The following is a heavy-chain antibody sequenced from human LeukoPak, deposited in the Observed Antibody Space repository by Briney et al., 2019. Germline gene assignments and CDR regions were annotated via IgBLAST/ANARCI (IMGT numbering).Heavy chain of an antibody. CDR3: ARHLEYGSTSGLGI. D-gene: IGHD6-6*01. CDR2: IWHDGSNK. V-gene: IGHV3-33*01. J-gene: IGHJ4*02. CDR1: GFIFRNYG. Sequence: GGSLRLSCAASGFIFRNYGMHWVRQAPGKGLEWVAIIWHDGSNKYYADSVKGRFTISRDNSKNTLYLQMNRLRVEDTAVYYCARHLEYGSTSGLGIWGQGTLVTVSS.